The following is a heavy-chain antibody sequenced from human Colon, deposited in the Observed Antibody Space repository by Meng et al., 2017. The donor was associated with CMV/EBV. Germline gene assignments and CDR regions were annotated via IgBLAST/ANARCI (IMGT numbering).Heavy chain of an antibody. J-gene: IGHJ4*02. CDR1: GFTFSDHY. CDR3: AMVGANDY. V-gene: IGHV3-72*01. D-gene: IGHD1-26*01. Sequence: GESLKISCAASGFTFSDHYMDWVRQAPGKGLEWVGRSRNKANSYTTEYAASVKGSFTISRDDSKNSLYLQMNSLKTEDTAVYYCAMVGANDYWGQGTLVTVSS. CDR2: SRNKANSYTT.